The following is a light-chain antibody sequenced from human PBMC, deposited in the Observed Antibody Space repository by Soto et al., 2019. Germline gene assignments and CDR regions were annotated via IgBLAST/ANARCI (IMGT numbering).Light chain of an antibody. CDR2: RNN. J-gene: IGLJ2*01. Sequence: QSVLTQPPSASGTPGQRVTISCSGSSSNIGSYYVYWYQQLPGTAPKLLIYRNNQRPSGVPDRFSGSKSGTSASLAISGLRSEDEADYYCAAWDDSLVVFGGGTKLTVL. V-gene: IGLV1-47*01. CDR3: AAWDDSLVV. CDR1: SSNIGSYY.